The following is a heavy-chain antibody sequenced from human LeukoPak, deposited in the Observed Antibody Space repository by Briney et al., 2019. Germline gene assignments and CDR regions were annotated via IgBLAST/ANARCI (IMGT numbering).Heavy chain of an antibody. V-gene: IGHV3-21*01. J-gene: IGHJ4*02. CDR1: GFTFSSYS. Sequence: GGSLRLSCAASGFTFSSYSMNWVRQAPGKGLEWVSSISSSSSYIYYTDSVKGRFTISRDNAKNSLYLQMNSLRAEDTAVYYCARDRNSGYDSSFDYWGQGTLVTVSS. CDR2: ISSSSSYI. D-gene: IGHD5-12*01. CDR3: ARDRNSGYDSSFDY.